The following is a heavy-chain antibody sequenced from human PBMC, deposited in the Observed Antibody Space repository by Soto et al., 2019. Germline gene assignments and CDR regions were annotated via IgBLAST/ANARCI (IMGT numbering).Heavy chain of an antibody. D-gene: IGHD2-2*01. CDR2: IKQDGSEK. Sequence: GSLRLSCAASGFTFSSYFSSWVRQNKGKGLEWVANIKQDGSEKYYVDSVKGRFTISRDNAKNSLYLQMNSLRAKDTAVYYCARDIVVVPDYYYYYYMDVWGKGTTVTV. J-gene: IGHJ6*03. V-gene: IGHV3-7*01. CDR1: GFTFSSYF. CDR3: ARDIVVVPDYYYYYYMDV.